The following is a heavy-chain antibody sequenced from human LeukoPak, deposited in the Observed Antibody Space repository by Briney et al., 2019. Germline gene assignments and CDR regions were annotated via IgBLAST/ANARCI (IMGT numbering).Heavy chain of an antibody. CDR3: AKGSVGNADFAS. CDR1: GFSISGRD. J-gene: IGHJ4*02. Sequence: PGGSLRLSCTVSGFSISGRDMTWGRQAPGKGLEWVSSIIVSGTTYYADSVKGRFTISRDSFRGTLFLQMDSLRVEDTAVYFCAKGSVGNADFASWGQGALVTVSS. D-gene: IGHD6-25*01. CDR2: IIVSGTT. V-gene: IGHV3-23*01.